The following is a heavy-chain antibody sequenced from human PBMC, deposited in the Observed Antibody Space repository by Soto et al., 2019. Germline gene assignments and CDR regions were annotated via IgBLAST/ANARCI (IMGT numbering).Heavy chain of an antibody. D-gene: IGHD5-12*01. CDR2: INPSCGST. Sequence: QVQLVQSGAEVKKPGASVKVSCKASGYTFTSYYMHWVRQAPGQGLERMGIINPSCGSTSYAQKFPGRVTITRDTSTSTVYMELSSLRSEDTAVYYCSRATNSGYDLYAFDIWGQGTMVTVSS. J-gene: IGHJ3*02. CDR1: GYTFTSYY. CDR3: SRATNSGYDLYAFDI. V-gene: IGHV1-46*03.